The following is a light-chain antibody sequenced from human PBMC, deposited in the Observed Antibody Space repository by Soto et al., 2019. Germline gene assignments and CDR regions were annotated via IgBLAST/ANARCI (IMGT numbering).Light chain of an antibody. J-gene: IGKJ1*01. CDR3: QQRRYWPVT. Sequence: EIVLTQSPAILSMSPGERATLSCRASQSVSSYFAWYQQKPGQAPRLLIYDASTRATGVPARFSGSGSGTDFTLTISSLEPEDFAVYYCQQRRYWPVTFGQGTKV. CDR2: DAS. CDR1: QSVSSY. V-gene: IGKV3-11*01.